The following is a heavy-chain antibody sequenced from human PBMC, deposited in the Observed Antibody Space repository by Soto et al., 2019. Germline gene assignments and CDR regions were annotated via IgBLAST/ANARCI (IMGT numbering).Heavy chain of an antibody. CDR2: MSTYNDER. D-gene: IGHD2-2*01. CDR1: GYSFSDYG. V-gene: IGHV1-18*04. Sequence: GASVKVSCKTSGYSFSDYGINWVRQAPGQGLQWMGWMSTYNDERKYAENLQGRVTMTTDTSTNTAFLEVRSLRSDDTAVYYCARASVPAQSFGINTWLAPWAQGTMVTVS. CDR3: ARASVPAQSFGINTWLAP. J-gene: IGHJ5*02.